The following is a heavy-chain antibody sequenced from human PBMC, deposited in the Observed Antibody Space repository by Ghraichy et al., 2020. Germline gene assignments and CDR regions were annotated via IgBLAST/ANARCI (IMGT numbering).Heavy chain of an antibody. D-gene: IGHD3-22*01. V-gene: IGHV1-18*01. CDR2: ISAYNGNT. J-gene: IGHJ5*02. Sequence: ASVKVSCKASGFTFTNYGFTWVQQAPGQGLEWMGWISAYNGNTNYAQKLQGRVTMTTDTSTSTAYLELRSLRSDDTAVYYCARDHSSGEQNWFDPWGQGTLVTVSS. CDR1: GFTFTNYG. CDR3: ARDHSSGEQNWFDP.